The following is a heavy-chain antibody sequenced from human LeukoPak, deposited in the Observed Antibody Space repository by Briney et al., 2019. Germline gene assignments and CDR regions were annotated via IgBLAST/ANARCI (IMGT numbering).Heavy chain of an antibody. V-gene: IGHV3-9*01. Sequence: GGSLRLSCAASGFTFDDYAMHWVRQAPGKGLEWVSGISWNSGSIGYADSVKGRFTISRDNAKNSLYLQMNSLRAEDTAVYYCARPRITMIVEDAFDIWGQGTMVTVSS. D-gene: IGHD3-22*01. CDR3: ARPRITMIVEDAFDI. CDR2: ISWNSGSI. CDR1: GFTFDDYA. J-gene: IGHJ3*02.